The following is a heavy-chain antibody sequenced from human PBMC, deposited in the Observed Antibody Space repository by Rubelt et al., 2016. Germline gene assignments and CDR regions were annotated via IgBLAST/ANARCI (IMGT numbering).Heavy chain of an antibody. CDR2: INHSGST. D-gene: IGHD6-13*01. V-gene: IGHV4-34*01. J-gene: IGHJ5*02. CDR3: ARGLARAADGPRRLWFDP. CDR1: GGSFSGYY. Sequence: QVQLQQWGAGLLKPSETLSLTCAVYGGSFSGYYWSWIRQPPGKGLEWIGEINHSGSTNYNPSLKSRVTLSGDTSKNPFSLKLSFVTAADTAVYYCARGLARAADGPRRLWFDPWGQGTLVTVSS.